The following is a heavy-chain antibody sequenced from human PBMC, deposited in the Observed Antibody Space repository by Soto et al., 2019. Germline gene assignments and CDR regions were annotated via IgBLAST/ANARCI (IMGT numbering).Heavy chain of an antibody. CDR1: GGSISNSY. Sequence: PSETLSLTCTVSGGSISNSYWSWIRQSTGKGLEWIGYIYSSGSTNYNPSLKSRVTISVDTSKNQFSLKLSSLIAADTAVYYCSRHSTPYFYCSGPWDVWGHGPTVTVSS. CDR3: SRHSTPYFYCSGPWDV. V-gene: IGHV4-59*08. D-gene: IGHD3-10*01. CDR2: IYSSGST. J-gene: IGHJ6*02.